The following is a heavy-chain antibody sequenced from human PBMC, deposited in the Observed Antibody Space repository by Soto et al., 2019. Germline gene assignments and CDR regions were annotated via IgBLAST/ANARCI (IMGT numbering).Heavy chain of an antibody. J-gene: IGHJ4*02. D-gene: IGHD6-19*01. Sequence: GGSLRLSCAASGFTFTTYAMSWVRQAPGKGLEWVSAISGTGANTYYADSVKGRFTISRDNSYNTLYLQMNSLRAEDTAVYYCVKEPAYSSGWYMPDFWGQGTLVTVSS. CDR3: VKEPAYSSGWYMPDF. CDR1: GFTFTTYA. CDR2: ISGTGANT. V-gene: IGHV3-23*01.